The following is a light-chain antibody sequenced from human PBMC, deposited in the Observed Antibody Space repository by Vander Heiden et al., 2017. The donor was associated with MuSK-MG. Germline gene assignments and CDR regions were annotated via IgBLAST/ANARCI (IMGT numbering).Light chain of an antibody. Sequence: QSVLTQPPSASGTPGQRVTISCSGSSSNIGSNPVNWYQQLPGTAPKPLIYSNNQRPSGVPDRFSGSKSGTSASLAISGLQSEDEADYYCAAWDDSLNGPVFGGGTKLTVL. CDR1: SSNIGSNP. CDR2: SNN. V-gene: IGLV1-44*01. J-gene: IGLJ2*01. CDR3: AAWDDSLNGPV.